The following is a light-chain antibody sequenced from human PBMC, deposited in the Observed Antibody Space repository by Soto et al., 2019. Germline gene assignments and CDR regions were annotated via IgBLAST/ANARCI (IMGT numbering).Light chain of an antibody. CDR1: QSISSW. CDR2: DAS. V-gene: IGKV1-5*01. Sequence: DIQMTQSPSTLSASVGDRVTITCRASQSISSWLAWYQQKPGKAPKLLIYDASSLESGVPSRFSGSGSGTEFTLTISSLQPDDFATYYCQQYNNPTTFGQGTKVEIK. CDR3: QQYNNPTT. J-gene: IGKJ1*01.